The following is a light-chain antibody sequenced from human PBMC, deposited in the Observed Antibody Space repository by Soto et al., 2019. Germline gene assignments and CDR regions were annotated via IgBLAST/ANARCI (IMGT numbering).Light chain of an antibody. J-gene: IGKJ3*01. V-gene: IGKV1-27*01. CDR3: QKYRSVPL. CDR2: AAS. Sequence: DIQMTQSPSSLSASVGDRVTITCRASQGISNYIAWYQQKPGKAPKLLIYAASTLQSGVPSRFSGSGSGTDFTLTINSLQPEEVATYSCQKYRSVPLFGPGTKVDIK. CDR1: QGISNY.